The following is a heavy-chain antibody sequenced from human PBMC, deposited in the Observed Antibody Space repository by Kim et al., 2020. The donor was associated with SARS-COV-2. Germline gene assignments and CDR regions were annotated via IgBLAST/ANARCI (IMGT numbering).Heavy chain of an antibody. V-gene: IGHV1-2*06. CDR3: ARDQRLIAAAGTAAY. Sequence: ASVKVSCKASGYTFTGHYMHWVRQAPGQGLEWIGRINPNSGGTNYAQKFQGRVTMTRDTYISTAYMELSMLISADTAVYYCARDQRLIAAAGTAAYWGQG. J-gene: IGHJ4*02. D-gene: IGHD6-13*01. CDR2: INPNSGGT. CDR1: GYTFTGHY.